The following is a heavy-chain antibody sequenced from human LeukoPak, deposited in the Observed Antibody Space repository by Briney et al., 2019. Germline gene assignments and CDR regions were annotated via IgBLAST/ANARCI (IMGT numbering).Heavy chain of an antibody. Sequence: GGSLRLSCAASGFTFSSYSMNWVRQAPGKGLEWVGVISDDGRNKKYADSVKGRFTISRDNSKDTLYLQMNSLRDEDTAVYYCAKRPSDYGDYVTYFDYWGQGTLVTVSS. CDR3: AKRPSDYGDYVTYFDY. D-gene: IGHD4-17*01. V-gene: IGHV3-30*18. CDR2: ISDDGRNK. J-gene: IGHJ4*02. CDR1: GFTFSSYS.